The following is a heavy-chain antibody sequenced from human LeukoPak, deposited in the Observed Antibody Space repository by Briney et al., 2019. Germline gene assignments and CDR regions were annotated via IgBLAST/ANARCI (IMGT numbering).Heavy chain of an antibody. D-gene: IGHD6-19*01. V-gene: IGHV3-48*04. CDR2: IGTSSALT. J-gene: IGHJ4*02. CDR1: GFPFSYYS. CDR3: ARDGLGIAVAGTPYYFDY. Sequence: GGSLRLSCVGSGFPFSYYSMNWVRQAPGKGLEWLSYIGTSSALTYYADSVKGRFTISRDNAKNSLFLQMNSLRAEDTAVYYCARDGLGIAVAGTPYYFDYWGQGTLVTVSS.